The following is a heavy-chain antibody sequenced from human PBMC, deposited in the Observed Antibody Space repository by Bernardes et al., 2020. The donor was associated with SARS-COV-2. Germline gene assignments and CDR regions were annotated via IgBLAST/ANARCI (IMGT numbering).Heavy chain of an antibody. CDR1: GGSISSYY. J-gene: IGHJ6*02. D-gene: IGHD3-3*01. V-gene: IGHV4-59*01. CDR3: ARSESPLSDYDFWSGYYGITRYYGMDV. CDR2: IYYSGST. Sequence: SETLSLTCTVSGGSISSYYWSWIRQPPGKGLEWIGYIYYSGSTNYNPSLKSRVTISVDTSKNQFSLKLSSVTAADTAVYYCARSESPLSDYDFWSGYYGITRYYGMDVWGQGTTVTVSS.